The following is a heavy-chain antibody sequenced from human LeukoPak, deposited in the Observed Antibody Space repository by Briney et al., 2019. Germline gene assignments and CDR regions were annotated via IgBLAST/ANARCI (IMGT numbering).Heavy chain of an antibody. CDR2: IYYSGST. J-gene: IGHJ4*02. Sequence: SETLSLTCTVSGGSISSYYWSWIRQPPGKGLEWIGYIYYSGSTNYNPSLKSRVTISVDTSKNQFSLKLSSVTAADTAVYYCARLDVVGGYYYDYWGQGTLATVSS. V-gene: IGHV4-59*01. CDR3: ARLDVVGGYYYDY. CDR1: GGSISSYY. D-gene: IGHD3-22*01.